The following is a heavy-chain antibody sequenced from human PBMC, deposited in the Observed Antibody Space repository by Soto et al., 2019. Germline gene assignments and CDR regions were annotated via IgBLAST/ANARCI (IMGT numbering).Heavy chain of an antibody. J-gene: IGHJ5*02. Sequence: SETLSLTCTVSGGSISSYYWSWIRQPAGKGLEWIGRIYTSGSTNYNPSLKSRVTMSVDTSKNQFSLKLSPVTAADTAVYYCARAYDSSGYYGWFDPWGQGTLVTVSS. CDR1: GGSISSYY. D-gene: IGHD3-22*01. CDR2: IYTSGST. V-gene: IGHV4-4*07. CDR3: ARAYDSSGYYGWFDP.